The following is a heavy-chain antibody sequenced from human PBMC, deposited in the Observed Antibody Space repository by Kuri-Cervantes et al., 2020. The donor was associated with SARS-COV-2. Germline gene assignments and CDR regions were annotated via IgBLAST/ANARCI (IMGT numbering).Heavy chain of an antibody. D-gene: IGHD2-2*01. J-gene: IGHJ5*02. Sequence: SVKGTFKASGGTFSSYAISWVRQAPGQGLEWMGGIIPIFGTANYAQKFQGRVTITADESTSTAYMELSSLRSEDTAVYYCARDTGCSSTSCYGDPYNWFDPWGQGTLVTVSS. CDR1: GGTFSSYA. CDR2: IIPIFGTA. V-gene: IGHV1-69*13. CDR3: ARDTGCSSTSCYGDPYNWFDP.